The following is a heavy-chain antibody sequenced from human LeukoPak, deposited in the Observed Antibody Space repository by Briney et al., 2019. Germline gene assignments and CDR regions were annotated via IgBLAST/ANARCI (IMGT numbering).Heavy chain of an antibody. Sequence: GGSLRLSCAASGFTFSNYYMSCVRQAPGKGLEWVANINQGGSEKYYVDSVKGRFTISRDNAKNLVYLQMNSLRTEDTAVYYCASGNNDWSLGGQGTLVTVSS. CDR1: GFTFSNYY. D-gene: IGHD3-9*01. V-gene: IGHV3-7*03. J-gene: IGHJ4*02. CDR2: INQGGSEK. CDR3: ASGNNDWSL.